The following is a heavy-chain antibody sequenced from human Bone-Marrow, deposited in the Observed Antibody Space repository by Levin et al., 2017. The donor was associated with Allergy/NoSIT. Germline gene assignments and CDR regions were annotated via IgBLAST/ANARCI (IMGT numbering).Heavy chain of an antibody. V-gene: IGHV4-39*01. Sequence: SETLSLTCTVSGGSVSNSRYYWGWIRQSPGRGLQWLGTIYYSGSTDNNPSPKTRFTMSLETSRNQFSLKRTSVAAADTAVYYCARLADYVWGSFRTDFDYWGQGTRVTVSS. J-gene: IGHJ4*02. CDR2: IYYSGST. CDR3: ARLADYVWGSFRTDFDY. D-gene: IGHD3-16*02. CDR1: GGSVSNSRYY.